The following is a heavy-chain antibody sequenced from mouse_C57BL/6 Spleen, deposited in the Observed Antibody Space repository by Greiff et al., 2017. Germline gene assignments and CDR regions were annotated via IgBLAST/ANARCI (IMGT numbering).Heavy chain of an antibody. J-gene: IGHJ4*01. CDR3: ARGDYYGSSSRAMDY. CDR1: GYTFTSYW. CDR2: IHPNSGST. D-gene: IGHD1-1*01. Sequence: QVQLQQPGAELVKPGASVKLSCKASGYTFTSYWMHWVKQRPGQGLEWIGMIHPNSGSTNYNEKFKSKATLTVDKSSSTAYMQLSSLTSEDSAVYYCARGDYYGSSSRAMDYWGQGTSVTVSS. V-gene: IGHV1-64*01.